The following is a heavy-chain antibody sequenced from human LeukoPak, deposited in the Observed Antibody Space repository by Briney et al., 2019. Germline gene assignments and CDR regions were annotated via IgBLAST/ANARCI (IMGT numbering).Heavy chain of an antibody. D-gene: IGHD3-22*01. CDR3: ARSPMNRYYYDSSGYYPKYYFDY. V-gene: IGHV3-33*01. CDR1: GLTFSSYG. Sequence: GGSLRLSCAASGLTFSSYGMHWVRQAPGKGLEWVAVIWYDGSNKYYADSVKGRFTISRDNSKNTLYLQMNSLRAEDTAVYYCARSPMNRYYYDSSGYYPKYYFDYWGQGTLVTVSS. CDR2: IWYDGSNK. J-gene: IGHJ4*02.